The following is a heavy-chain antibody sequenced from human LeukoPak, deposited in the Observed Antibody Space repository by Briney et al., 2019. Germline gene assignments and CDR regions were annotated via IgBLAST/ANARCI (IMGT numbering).Heavy chain of an antibody. CDR1: GYTFTSYY. J-gene: IGHJ5*02. V-gene: IGHV1-46*01. CDR3: ARGDVYYNNVYNWFDP. Sequence: ASVKVSCKASGYTFTSYYIHWVRQAPGQELEWMGIINLSGGSTTYAQKFQGRVTMTRDTSTSTVYMELSSLRSEDTALYYCARGDVYYNNVYNWFDPWGQGTLVIVSS. CDR2: INLSGGST. D-gene: IGHD3-10*01.